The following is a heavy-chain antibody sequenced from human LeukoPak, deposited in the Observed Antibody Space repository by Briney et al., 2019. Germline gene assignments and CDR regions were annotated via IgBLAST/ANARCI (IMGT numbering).Heavy chain of an antibody. CDR1: GYTFTSYD. Sequence: ASVKVSCKASGYTFTSYDINWVRQATGQGLEWMGWMNPNSGNTGYAQKFQGRVTMTRNTSISTAYMELSSLRSEDTAVYYCARVGGYGAVYYYYGMDVWGQGTTVTVSS. V-gene: IGHV1-8*01. CDR3: ARVGGYGAVYYYYGMDV. D-gene: IGHD5-12*01. J-gene: IGHJ6*02. CDR2: MNPNSGNT.